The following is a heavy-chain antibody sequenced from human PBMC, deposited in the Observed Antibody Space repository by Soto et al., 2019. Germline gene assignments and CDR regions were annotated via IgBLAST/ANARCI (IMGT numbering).Heavy chain of an antibody. Sequence: VQLVESGGGLVQPGESLRISCAASGFNFSAFWMHWVRQAPGKGPVWISRVHFDGSTTAYADSVRGRFTISRDNAKKTLYLQMERLRVEDTAVYYCARDYYERGPGYYRDFGMDVWGQGTTVTVS. D-gene: IGHD3-22*01. J-gene: IGHJ6*02. CDR3: ARDYYERGPGYYRDFGMDV. CDR1: GFNFSAFW. CDR2: VHFDGSTT. V-gene: IGHV3-74*01.